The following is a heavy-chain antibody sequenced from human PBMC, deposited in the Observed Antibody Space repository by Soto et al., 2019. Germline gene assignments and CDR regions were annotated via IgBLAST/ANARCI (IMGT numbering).Heavy chain of an antibody. D-gene: IGHD3-9*01. CDR1: GGSVSSSSYY. Sequence: SETLSLICTVSGGSVSSSSYYWGWVRQPPGKGLEWIGSVYYSGSTYYNPSLESRVTISVDKSKNQFSLKLMSLSAADTAVYYCGRLEGLATISYYFDYWGQGALVTVSS. V-gene: IGHV4-39*01. J-gene: IGHJ4*02. CDR3: GRLEGLATISYYFDY. CDR2: VYYSGST.